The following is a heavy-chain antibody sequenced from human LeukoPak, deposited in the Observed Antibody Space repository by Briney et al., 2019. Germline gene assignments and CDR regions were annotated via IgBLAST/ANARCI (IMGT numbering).Heavy chain of an antibody. J-gene: IGHJ4*02. Sequence: GSLRLSCAASGFTYSNAWMNWVRQAPGKGLEWVGRIKSKTDGGTTDYAAPVKGRFTISRDDSKNTLYLQMNSLKTEDTAVYYCSTTYYYDSSEGYWGQGTLVTVSS. V-gene: IGHV3-15*07. D-gene: IGHD3-22*01. CDR1: GFTYSNAW. CDR2: IKSKTDGGTT. CDR3: STTYYYDSSEGY.